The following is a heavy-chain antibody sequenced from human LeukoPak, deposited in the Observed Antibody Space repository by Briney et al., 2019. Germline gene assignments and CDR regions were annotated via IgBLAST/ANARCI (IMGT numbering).Heavy chain of an antibody. CDR1: GFTFSSYA. CDR3: ASGSGWTFGY. CDR2: IKEDGSEE. D-gene: IGHD6-19*01. Sequence: GGSLRLSCAASGFTFSSYAMSWVRQAPGKGLEWVAIIKEDGSEELYVDSVKGRFTISRDNAKNSLYLQMNNLRAEDTAVYYCASGSGWTFGYWGQGTQVTVSS. J-gene: IGHJ4*02. V-gene: IGHV3-7*01.